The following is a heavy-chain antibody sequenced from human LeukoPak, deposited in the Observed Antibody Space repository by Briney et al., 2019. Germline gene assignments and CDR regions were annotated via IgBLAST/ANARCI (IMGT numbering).Heavy chain of an antibody. CDR2: IYSGGST. D-gene: IGHD4-17*01. CDR3: AREATVTIGYFDY. J-gene: IGHJ4*02. V-gene: IGHV3-66*01. Sequence: PGGSLRLSCAASGFTVSSYYMSWVRQAPGKGLAWVSVIYSGGSTFYADSVKGRFSISRDNSNNTLYLQMNSLRAEDTAVYYCAREATVTIGYFDYWGQGTLVTVSS. CDR1: GFTVSSYY.